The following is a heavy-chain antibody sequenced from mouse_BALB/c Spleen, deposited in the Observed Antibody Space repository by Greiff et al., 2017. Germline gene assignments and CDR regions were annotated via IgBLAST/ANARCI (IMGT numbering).Heavy chain of an antibody. CDR1: GYTFTSYW. J-gene: IGHJ4*01. D-gene: IGHD1-1*01. CDR3: TRDYGSWAMDY. V-gene: IGHV1-5*01. Sequence: VQLQQSGTVLARPGASVKMSCKASGYTFTSYWMHWVKQRPGQGLEWIGAIYPGNSDTSYNQKFKGKAKLTAVTSTSTAYMGLSSLTNEDSAVYYCTRDYGSWAMDYWGQGTSVTVSS. CDR2: IYPGNSDT.